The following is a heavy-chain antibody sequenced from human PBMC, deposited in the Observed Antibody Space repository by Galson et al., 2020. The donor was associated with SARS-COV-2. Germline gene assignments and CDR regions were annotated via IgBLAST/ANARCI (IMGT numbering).Heavy chain of an antibody. V-gene: IGHV3-23*01. Sequence: GGSLRLSCAASGFTFSSYAMSWVRQVPGKGLEWVSVISGSGGSTYSADSLKGRFTISRDNSKNALYLQMDSLRAEDTAVYYCAKDSSFSGSSGYFSAFDYWGQGTLVTVSS. CDR1: GFTFSSYA. D-gene: IGHD3-22*01. CDR3: AKDSSFSGSSGYFSAFDY. CDR2: ISGSGGST. J-gene: IGHJ4*02.